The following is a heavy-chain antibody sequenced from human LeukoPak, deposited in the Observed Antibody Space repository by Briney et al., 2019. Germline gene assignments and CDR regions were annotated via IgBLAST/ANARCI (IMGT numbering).Heavy chain of an antibody. J-gene: IGHJ4*02. V-gene: IGHV4-31*03. CDR2: IYNSGST. Sequence: PSETLSLTCTVSGGSISSSGYSWSWIRQHPGKGLEWIGYIYNSGSTYYNPSLKSRVTISVDTSKNHFSLKLSSVTIADTAVYFCARSPSGHVLDYWGQGTLVTVSS. CDR3: ARSPSGHVLDY. CDR1: GGSISSSGYS. D-gene: IGHD5-12*01.